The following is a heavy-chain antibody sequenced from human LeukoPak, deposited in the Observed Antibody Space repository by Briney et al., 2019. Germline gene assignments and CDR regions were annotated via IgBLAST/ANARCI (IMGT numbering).Heavy chain of an antibody. J-gene: IGHJ1*01. Sequence: RSGGSLRLSCAASGFTFSRYWMRWVRHAPGRGLVCVSRINGYGSTTSYADSVKGGFTIPRNNAKNTLYLQMNSLRAEDTAVYYCATGNYYDSRGYYTFGHWGQGTLVTVSS. CDR3: ATGNYYDSRGYYTFGH. V-gene: IGHV3-74*01. CDR2: INGYGSTT. CDR1: GFTFSRYW. D-gene: IGHD3-22*01.